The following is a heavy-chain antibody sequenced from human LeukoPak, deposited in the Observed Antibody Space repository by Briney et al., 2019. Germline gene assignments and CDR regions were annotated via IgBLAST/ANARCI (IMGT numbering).Heavy chain of an antibody. CDR3: AADPTMIDYIYGSGSYYAL. J-gene: IGHJ4*02. Sequence: GGSLRLSCAASGFTFSSYAMHWVRQAPGKGLEWVALISYDGSNKYYADSVKARFIISRDNSKNTLYLQMNSLRAEDTAVYYCAADPTMIDYIYGSGSYYALWGQGTLVTVSS. V-gene: IGHV3-30*04. D-gene: IGHD3-10*01. CDR1: GFTFSSYA. CDR2: ISYDGSNK.